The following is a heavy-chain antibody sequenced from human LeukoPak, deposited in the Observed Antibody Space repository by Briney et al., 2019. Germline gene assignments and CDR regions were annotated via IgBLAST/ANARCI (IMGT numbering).Heavy chain of an antibody. CDR3: AKLVVPAALRGGAFDI. D-gene: IGHD2-2*01. CDR2: ISSSGSTI. J-gene: IGHJ3*02. CDR1: GFTFSSYE. V-gene: IGHV3-48*03. Sequence: GGSLRLSCAASGFTFSSYEMNWVRQAPGKGLEWVSYISSSGSTIYYADSVKGRFTISRDNSKNTLYLQMNSLRVEDTAVYYCAKLVVPAALRGGAFDIWGQGTMVTVSS.